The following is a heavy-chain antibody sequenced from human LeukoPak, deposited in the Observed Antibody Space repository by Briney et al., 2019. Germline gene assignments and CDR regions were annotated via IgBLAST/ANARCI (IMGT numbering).Heavy chain of an antibody. CDR1: GFTLDDYA. J-gene: IGHJ4*02. V-gene: IGHV3-43*02. CDR3: AKGKTFYGSGSYSDC. CDR2: ISGDGGRT. D-gene: IGHD3-10*01. Sequence: PGGSLRLSCAASGFTLDDYAMHWVRQAPGKGLEWVSLISGDGGRTYYADSVKGRFTISRDNSKNSLYLQMNSLRTEDTALYYCAKGKTFYGSGSYSDCWGQGTLVTISS.